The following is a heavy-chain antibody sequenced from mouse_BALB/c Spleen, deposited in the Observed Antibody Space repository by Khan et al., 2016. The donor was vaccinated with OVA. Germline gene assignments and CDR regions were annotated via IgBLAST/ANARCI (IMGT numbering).Heavy chain of an antibody. Sequence: QIQLVQSGPELKQPGETVKISCKASGYIFTNYGMTWVKQAPGKGLKWMGWINTYTGEPTYADDFKGRFAFSLETSANTAYLQINNLKNEDTATYFCARTLYGSGYDDAMDYWGQGTSVTVSS. CDR2: INTYTGEP. V-gene: IGHV9-3-1*01. D-gene: IGHD1-1*01. J-gene: IGHJ4*01. CDR3: ARTLYGSGYDDAMDY. CDR1: GYIFTNYG.